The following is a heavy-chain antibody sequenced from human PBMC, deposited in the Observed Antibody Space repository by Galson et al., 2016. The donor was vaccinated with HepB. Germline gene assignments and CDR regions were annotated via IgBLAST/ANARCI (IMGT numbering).Heavy chain of an antibody. CDR1: GGSISSGGYS. CDR2: IYHSGHT. D-gene: IGHD4-17*01. Sequence: TLSLTCTVSGGSISSGGYSWSWIRQPPGKGLEWIGYIYHSGHTYYNPSLKSRVTISLDRSKNQFSLKLSSVTAADTAVYFCARGETTVSAFDYWGQGTLVTISS. CDR3: ARGETTVSAFDY. V-gene: IGHV4-30-2*01. J-gene: IGHJ4*02.